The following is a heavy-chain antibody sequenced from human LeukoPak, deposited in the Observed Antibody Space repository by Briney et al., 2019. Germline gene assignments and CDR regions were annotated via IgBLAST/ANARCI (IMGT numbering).Heavy chain of an antibody. CDR1: GGSISSYY. J-gene: IGHJ4*02. CDR3: ARGGSYYEPFDY. Sequence: PSETLSLTCAVSGGSISSYYWSWIRQPPGKGLEWIGYIYYSGSTNYNPSLKSRVTISADTSKNQFSLKLSSVTAADTAVYYCARGGSYYEPFDYWGQGTLVTVSS. CDR2: IYYSGST. D-gene: IGHD1-26*01. V-gene: IGHV4-59*01.